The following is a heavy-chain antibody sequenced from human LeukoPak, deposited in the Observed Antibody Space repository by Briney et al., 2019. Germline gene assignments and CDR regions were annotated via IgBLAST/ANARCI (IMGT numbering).Heavy chain of an antibody. J-gene: IGHJ6*03. Sequence: ASVKVSCKASRYTFTGYHMHWVRQAPGQGLEWMGWINPNSGGTNYAQKFRGRVTMTRDTSISTAYMELSRLRSDDTAVYYCARGPPLGVGTTIYYYYYMDVWGKGTTVTVSS. CDR1: RYTFTGYH. D-gene: IGHD1-26*01. CDR3: ARGPPLGVGTTIYYYYYMDV. CDR2: INPNSGGT. V-gene: IGHV1-2*02.